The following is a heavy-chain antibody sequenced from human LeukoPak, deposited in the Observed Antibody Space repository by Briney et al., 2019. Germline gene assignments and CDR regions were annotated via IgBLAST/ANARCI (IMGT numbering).Heavy chain of an antibody. D-gene: IGHD3-3*01. V-gene: IGHV3-74*03. J-gene: IGHJ6*02. CDR2: IHPDGRIT. CDR3: ARVLTIFGVVNVYYYYGMDV. CDR1: GFTISNYW. Sequence: PGGSLRLSCVGSGFTISNYWLHWVRQAPGTGLRGVSRIHPDGRITTYAASVKGRCTISRDNAKNTLYLQMNSLRAEDTAVYYCARVLTIFGVVNVYYYYGMDVWGQGTTVTVSS.